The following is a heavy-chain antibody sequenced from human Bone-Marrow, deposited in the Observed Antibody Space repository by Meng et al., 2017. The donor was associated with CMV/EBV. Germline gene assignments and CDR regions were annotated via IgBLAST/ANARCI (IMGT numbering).Heavy chain of an antibody. D-gene: IGHD2/OR15-2a*01. CDR2: INPNSGGT. V-gene: IGHV1-2*02. CDR3: ARAGLGIVIEPRTMPGETYYFSSLDV. J-gene: IGHJ6*02. Sequence: ASVKVSCKTSGYTFTGYYMHWVQQAPGQGLEWMGWINPNSGGTKYAQNFQGRVTMTRDTSFSTAYMELSSLRSDDTAVYYCARAGLGIVIEPRTMPGETYYFSSLDVWGQGTTVTVSS. CDR1: GYTFTGYY.